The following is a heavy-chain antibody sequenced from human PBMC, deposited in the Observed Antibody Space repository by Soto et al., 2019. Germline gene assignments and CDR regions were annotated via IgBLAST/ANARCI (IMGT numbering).Heavy chain of an antibody. CDR1: GGILSGYT. V-gene: IGHV1-69*08. CDR3: ARVSATAEWTRGMDV. D-gene: IGHD2-8*01. Sequence: VELEQPGAEVKKPGSSVKVSCTTSGGILSGYTFSWVRQAPGQGLEWMGRTIPIIGAPFSTQKFQDRLAVTADMSTNTVYMDLRGLTSEDTAVYYCARVSATAEWTRGMDVWGKGTTVTVPS. J-gene: IGHJ6*04. CDR2: TIPIIGAP.